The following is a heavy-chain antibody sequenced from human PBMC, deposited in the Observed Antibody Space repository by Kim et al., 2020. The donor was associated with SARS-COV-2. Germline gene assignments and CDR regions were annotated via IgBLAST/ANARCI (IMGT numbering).Heavy chain of an antibody. CDR1: GGSISSSNW. CDR2: IYHSGST. Sequence: SETLSLTCAVSGGSISSSNWWSWVRQPPGKGLEWIGEIYHSGSTNYNPSLKSRVTISVDKSKNQFSLKLSSVTAADTAVYYCARDIVVVVAAKRAARLVYGMDVWGQGTTVTVSS. CDR3: ARDIVVVVAAKRAARLVYGMDV. J-gene: IGHJ6*02. D-gene: IGHD2-15*01. V-gene: IGHV4-4*02.